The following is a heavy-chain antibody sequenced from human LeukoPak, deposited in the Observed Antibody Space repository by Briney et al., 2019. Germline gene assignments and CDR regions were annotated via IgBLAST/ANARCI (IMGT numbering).Heavy chain of an antibody. CDR2: ISSSSSTI. Sequence: QPGGSLRLSCAASGFTFSSYIMNWVRQAPGKGLEWVSNISSSSSTIAYADSMKGRFTISRDNAKNSLYLQMNSLRAEDTAVYYCVRDKDDFWSGYSRGAIDIWGQGTMVTVSS. CDR1: GFTFSSYI. D-gene: IGHD3-3*01. J-gene: IGHJ3*02. V-gene: IGHV3-48*01. CDR3: VRDKDDFWSGYSRGAIDI.